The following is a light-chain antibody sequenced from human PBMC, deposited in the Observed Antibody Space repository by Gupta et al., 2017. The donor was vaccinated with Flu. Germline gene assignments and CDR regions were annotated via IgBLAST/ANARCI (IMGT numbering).Light chain of an antibody. V-gene: IGKV2-30*01. CDR2: KAS. CDR1: ESLVYSDGDSY. Sequence: DAVMTQSPLSLPVTLGQPASISCRSSESLVYSDGDSYVSWFHQRPGQSPRRLIYKASNRDSGVPDRISGSGSGTDFTLKISRVEAEDVGVYYGMQSTRGPRTFGQGTKVEI. CDR3: MQSTRGPRT. J-gene: IGKJ1*01.